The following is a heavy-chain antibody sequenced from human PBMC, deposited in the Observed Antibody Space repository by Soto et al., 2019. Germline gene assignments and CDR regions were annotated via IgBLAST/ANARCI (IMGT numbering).Heavy chain of an antibody. CDR3: ATSYGNAWYTY. CDR2: IYYSGST. CDR1: GGSISSGDYY. V-gene: IGHV4-30-4*02. D-gene: IGHD6-13*01. Sequence: SETLSLTCTVSGGSISSGDYYWSWIRQPPGKGLEWIGYIYYSGSTYYNPSLKSRVTISVDTSKNQFTLKLTSVTVADTAVYYCATSYGNAWYTYWGQGTQVTVSS. J-gene: IGHJ4*02.